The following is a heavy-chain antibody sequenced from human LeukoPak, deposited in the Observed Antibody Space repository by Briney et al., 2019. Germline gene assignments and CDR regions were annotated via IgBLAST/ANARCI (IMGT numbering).Heavy chain of an antibody. CDR3: AKDKSDCSSISCYTPFDY. V-gene: IGHV3-9*01. Sequence: GRSLRLSCAASGFTFDDYAMHWVRQAPGKGLEWVSGISWNSGAIGYADSVKGRFTISRDNAKNSLCLQMNGLRAEDTALYYCAKDKSDCSSISCYTPFDYWGQGTLVTVSS. D-gene: IGHD2-2*02. CDR2: ISWNSGAI. CDR1: GFTFDDYA. J-gene: IGHJ4*02.